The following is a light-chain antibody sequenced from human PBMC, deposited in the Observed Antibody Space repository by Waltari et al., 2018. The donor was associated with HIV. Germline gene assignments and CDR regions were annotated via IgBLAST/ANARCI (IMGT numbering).Light chain of an antibody. J-gene: IGLJ3*02. Sequence: QSALTQPPSASGSPGQSVTIPCTGTSSDVGGSNYVSWYQHHPGKAPKPMIYEVSKRPSGVPDRFSGSKSGSTASLTVSGLQAEDEADYYCSSYAGSNNRWVFGGGTKLTAL. CDR2: EVS. V-gene: IGLV2-8*01. CDR3: SSYAGSNNRWV. CDR1: SSDVGGSNY.